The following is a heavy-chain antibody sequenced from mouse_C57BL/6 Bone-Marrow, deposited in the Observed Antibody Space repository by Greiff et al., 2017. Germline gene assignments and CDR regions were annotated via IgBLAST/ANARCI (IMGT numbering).Heavy chain of an antibody. CDR3: ARRDYDASWFAY. D-gene: IGHD2-4*01. V-gene: IGHV1-19*01. CDR1: GYTFTDYY. CDR2: INPYNGGT. J-gene: IGHJ3*01. Sequence: EVQRVESGPVLVKPGASVKMSCKASGYTFTDYYMNWVKQSHGKSLEWIGVINPYNGGTSYNQKFKGKATLTVDKSSSTAYMELNSLTSEDSAVYYCARRDYDASWFAYWGQGTLVTVSA.